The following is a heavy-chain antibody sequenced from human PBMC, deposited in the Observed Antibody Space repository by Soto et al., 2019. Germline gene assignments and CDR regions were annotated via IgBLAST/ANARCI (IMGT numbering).Heavy chain of an antibody. V-gene: IGHV4-39*01. J-gene: IGHJ4*02. Sequence: PETLSLTCTVSGGSISSSSYYWGWIRQPPGKGLEWIGSIYYSGSTYYNPSLKSRVTISVDTSKNQFSLKLSSVTAADTAVYYCARQEDGSSIDYWGQGTLVTVSS. D-gene: IGHD2-15*01. CDR3: ARQEDGSSIDY. CDR2: IYYSGST. CDR1: GGSISSSSYY.